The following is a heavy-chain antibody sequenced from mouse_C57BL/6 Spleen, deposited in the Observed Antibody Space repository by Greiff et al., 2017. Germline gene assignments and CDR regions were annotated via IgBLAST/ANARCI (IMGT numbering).Heavy chain of an antibody. CDR1: GYAFSSYW. Sequence: QVQLQQSGAELVTPGASVKISCNASGYAFSSYWMNWVKQRPGKGLAWIGQIYPGDGDTNYNGKFKGKATLTADKSSNTAYMKLSSLTAEDSAVYFCARSRDSPLFDYWGQGTTLTVAS. CDR2: IYPGDGDT. V-gene: IGHV1-80*01. J-gene: IGHJ2*01. CDR3: ARSRDSPLFDY.